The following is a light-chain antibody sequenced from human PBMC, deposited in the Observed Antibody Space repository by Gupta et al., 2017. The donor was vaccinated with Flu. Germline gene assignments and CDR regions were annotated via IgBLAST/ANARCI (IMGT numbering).Light chain of an antibody. Sequence: EIVCTQSPATLYLSLGDTATLSCRASQSISIYLAWYQKKPGQAPRLLMYDSSHSDAGIPVRFTGSGYGTDLTLTISGRAPEDFAVHYFQQHSSRPMYTFGQGTEVVIK. J-gene: IGKJ2*01. CDR2: DSS. V-gene: IGKV3-11*01. CDR3: QQHSSRPMYT. CDR1: QSISIY.